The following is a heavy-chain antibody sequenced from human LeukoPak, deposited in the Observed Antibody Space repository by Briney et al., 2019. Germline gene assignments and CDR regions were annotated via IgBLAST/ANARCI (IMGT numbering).Heavy chain of an antibody. CDR3: ARGAGGSSWYLNYYYYYYMDV. CDR2: IKKDGSEK. Sequence: PGGSLRLSCAASGFTFSSYWMNWVRQAPGKGLEWVANIKKDGSEKYYVDSVKGRFTISRDNAKNSLYLQMNSLRAEDTAVYYCARGAGGSSWYLNYYYYYYMDVWGKGTTVTISS. D-gene: IGHD6-13*01. V-gene: IGHV3-7*01. CDR1: GFTFSSYW. J-gene: IGHJ6*03.